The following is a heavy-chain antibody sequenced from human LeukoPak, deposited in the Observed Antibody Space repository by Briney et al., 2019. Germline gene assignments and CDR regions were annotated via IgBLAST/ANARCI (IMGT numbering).Heavy chain of an antibody. CDR3: ARVSIAVAGTVLDYYYYYMDV. D-gene: IGHD6-19*01. J-gene: IGHJ6*03. Sequence: GGSLRLSCAASGFSFNTYAMSWVRQAPGKGLEWVSYISSSSSTIYYADSVKGRFTISRDNAKNSLYLQMNSLRAEDTAVYYCARVSIAVAGTVLDYYYYYMDVWGKGTTVTVSS. CDR2: ISSSSSTI. V-gene: IGHV3-48*01. CDR1: GFSFNTYA.